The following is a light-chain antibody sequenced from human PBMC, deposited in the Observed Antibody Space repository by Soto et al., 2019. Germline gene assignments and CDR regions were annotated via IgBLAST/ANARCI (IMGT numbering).Light chain of an antibody. Sequence: EIEMTQSPLSLPVTPGEPASISCRSSQSLLYRNGNTHLDWYLQKPGQSPQLLMYLSTHRASGGHDRFSVSGPGTDFTLKISRVEAEDVGIYYCMQTLHSPHTFGQGTKLEI. J-gene: IGKJ2*01. CDR3: MQTLHSPHT. CDR2: LST. CDR1: QSLLYRNGNTH. V-gene: IGKV2-28*01.